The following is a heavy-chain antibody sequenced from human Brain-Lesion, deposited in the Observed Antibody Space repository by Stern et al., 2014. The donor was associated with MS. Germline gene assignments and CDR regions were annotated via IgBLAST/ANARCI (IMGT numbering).Heavy chain of an antibody. Sequence: QLQLQESGPGLVKPSQTLSLTCTVSGGSINSGDYHWTWIRQPPGKGLEWIGFITYSGTTYYKPSLQRRLPISVDTSKNQFSLKLRSVTAGDTAVYYCARSTVSAEYYFDYWGQGTLVTVSS. D-gene: IGHD4-11*01. CDR1: GGSINSGDYH. CDR3: ARSTVSAEYYFDY. V-gene: IGHV4-30-4*01. J-gene: IGHJ4*02. CDR2: ITYSGTT.